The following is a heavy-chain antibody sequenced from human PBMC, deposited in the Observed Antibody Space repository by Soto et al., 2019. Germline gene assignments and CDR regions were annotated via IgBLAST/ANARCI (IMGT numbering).Heavy chain of an antibody. CDR2: IYYSGST. Sequence: AVSGGSISSGGYYWGWIRQPPGKGLEWIGSIYYSGSTSYNPSLESRVTISVDTSKNQFSLKLSSVTAADTAIYYCARVYYYDSSGLHFFNYWGQGTLVTVSS. D-gene: IGHD3-22*01. V-gene: IGHV4-39*02. CDR1: GGSISSGGYY. J-gene: IGHJ4*02. CDR3: ARVYYYDSSGLHFFNY.